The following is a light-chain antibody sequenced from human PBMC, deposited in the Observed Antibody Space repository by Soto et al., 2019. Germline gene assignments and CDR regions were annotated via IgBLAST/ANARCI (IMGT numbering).Light chain of an antibody. CDR1: QSLVYNDGNTY. CDR3: MQGTPWPPA. CDR2: KVS. V-gene: IGKV2-30*01. J-gene: IGKJ1*01. Sequence: DVVMTQSPLSLPVTLGQPASISCRSSQSLVYNDGNTYLNWFQQRPGQSPRRLIYKVSNRDSGVPDRFSGSGLGTDFTLKISRVEAEDVGVYYCMQGTPWPPAFGQGTKVEIK.